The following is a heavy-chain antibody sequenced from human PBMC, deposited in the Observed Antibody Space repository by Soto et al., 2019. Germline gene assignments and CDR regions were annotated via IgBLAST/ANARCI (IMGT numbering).Heavy chain of an antibody. V-gene: IGHV4-39*01. CDR2: IYYSGST. CDR3: PSPAAGLHVDY. CDR1: GGSISSSSYY. D-gene: IGHD6-13*01. J-gene: IGHJ4*02. Sequence: SETLSLTCTVSGGSISSSSYYWGWIRQPPGKGLEWIGSIYYSGSTYYNPSLKSRVTISVDTSKNQFSLKLSSVTAADTAVYYCPSPAAGLHVDYWGQGTLVTVSS.